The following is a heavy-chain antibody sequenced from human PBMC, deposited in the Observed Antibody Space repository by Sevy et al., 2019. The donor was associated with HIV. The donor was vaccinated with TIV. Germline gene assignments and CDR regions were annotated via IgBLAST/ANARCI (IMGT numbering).Heavy chain of an antibody. CDR2: IAGDSSYI. CDR1: GFTFSSYT. CDR3: ARMGGLTDKGMDV. Sequence: GGSLRLSCAASGFTFSSYTMNWVRQAPGKGLEWVSSIAGDSSYIYYAHLMKGRFTISRDNAKNSLYLQMNNLRAEDTAVYFCARMGGLTDKGMDVWGQGTTVTVSS. V-gene: IGHV3-21*01. J-gene: IGHJ6*02. D-gene: IGHD2-15*01.